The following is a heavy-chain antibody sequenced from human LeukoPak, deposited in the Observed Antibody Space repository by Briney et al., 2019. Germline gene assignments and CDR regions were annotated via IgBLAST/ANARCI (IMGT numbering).Heavy chain of an antibody. J-gene: IGHJ4*02. Sequence: SETLSLTCTVSGGSISSSGYYWAWIRQPPEKGLEWIGSIYYSGTTYFNPSLKSRITISIDTSKNQFSLKLTSVTAADTAVYYCATGPPLGPGFWGQGTPVTVSS. CDR3: ATGPPLGPGF. D-gene: IGHD7-27*01. CDR1: GGSISSSGYY. V-gene: IGHV4-39*01. CDR2: IYYSGTT.